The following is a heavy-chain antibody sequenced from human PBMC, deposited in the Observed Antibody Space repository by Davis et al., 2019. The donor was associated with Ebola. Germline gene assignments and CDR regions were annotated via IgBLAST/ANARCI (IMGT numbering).Heavy chain of an antibody. Sequence: GESLKISCAASGFTFSSYWMSWVRQAPGKGLVWVSRINSDGSSTNYADSVKGRFTISRDNAKNTLYLQMNSLRAEDTAFYYCARDLVWNDYWGQGTLVTASS. CDR2: INSDGSST. V-gene: IGHV3-74*01. CDR3: ARDLVWNDY. CDR1: GFTFSSYW. J-gene: IGHJ4*02. D-gene: IGHD1-1*01.